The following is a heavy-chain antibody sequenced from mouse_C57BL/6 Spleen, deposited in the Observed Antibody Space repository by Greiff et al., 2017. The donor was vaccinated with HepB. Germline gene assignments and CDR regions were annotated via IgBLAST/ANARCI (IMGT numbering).Heavy chain of an antibody. D-gene: IGHD1-1*01. J-gene: IGHJ4*01. Sequence: EVKLVESGGGLVQPGGSLSLSCAASGFTFTDYYMSWVRQPPGKALEWLGFIRNKANGYTTEYSASVKGRFTISRDNSQSILYLQMNALRAEDSATYYCARDRLLHAMDYWGQGTSVTVSS. V-gene: IGHV7-3*01. CDR3: ARDRLLHAMDY. CDR1: GFTFTDYY. CDR2: IRNKANGYTT.